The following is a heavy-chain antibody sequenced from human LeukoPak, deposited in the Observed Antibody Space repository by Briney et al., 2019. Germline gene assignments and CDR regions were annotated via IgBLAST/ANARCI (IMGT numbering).Heavy chain of an antibody. CDR1: GLTFSKAW. D-gene: IGHD3-22*01. CDR2: FKSETDGGTT. CDR3: TTSFYDSSGYPY. J-gene: IGHJ4*02. Sequence: GGSLRLSWAASGLTFSKAWMSWVRQAPGEGMEWVGRFKSETDGGTTDYAAPVKGRFIISRDDSKNTLYLQMNSLKTEDTAVYYCTTSFYDSSGYPYWGQGTLVTVSS. V-gene: IGHV3-15*01.